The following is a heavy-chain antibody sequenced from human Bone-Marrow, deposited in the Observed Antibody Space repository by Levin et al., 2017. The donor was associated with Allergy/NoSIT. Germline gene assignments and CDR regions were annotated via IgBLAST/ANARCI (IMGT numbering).Heavy chain of an antibody. D-gene: IGHD6-19*01. CDR1: GFTFSSYA. Sequence: LSLTCAASGFTFSSYAMSWVRQAPGKGLEWVSAISGSGGSTYHADSVKGRFTISRDNSKNTLYLQMNSLRAEDTAVYYCAKDPRVAGTGGYYFDYWGQGTLVTVSS. J-gene: IGHJ4*02. CDR2: ISGSGGST. CDR3: AKDPRVAGTGGYYFDY. V-gene: IGHV3-23*01.